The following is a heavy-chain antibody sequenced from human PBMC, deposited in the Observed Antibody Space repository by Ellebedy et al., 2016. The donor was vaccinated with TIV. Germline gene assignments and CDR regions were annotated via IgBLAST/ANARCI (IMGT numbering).Heavy chain of an antibody. CDR2: ISYDANNK. Sequence: PGGSLRLSCAASGFTFSSYDMHRVRQAPGKGLEWVALISYDANNKYYADSVKGRFTISRDNSKNTLYLQMNSLRPEDTAVYYCVKWGYKYGFGDYWGQGTLVTVSS. J-gene: IGHJ4*02. D-gene: IGHD5-18*01. V-gene: IGHV3-30*18. CDR1: GFTFSSYD. CDR3: VKWGYKYGFGDY.